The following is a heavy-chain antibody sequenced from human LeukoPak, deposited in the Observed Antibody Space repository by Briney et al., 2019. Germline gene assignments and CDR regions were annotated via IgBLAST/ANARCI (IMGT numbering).Heavy chain of an antibody. J-gene: IGHJ4*02. CDR2: VNLQGST. V-gene: IGHV4-4*02. Sequence: SGTLSLTCGVSGGPITNTNYWTWVRQPPGKGLEWIGEVNLQGSTNYNPSLMGRVAISVDTSENHISLQLTSVTAADTAVYYCAREGGPYRPLDYSGQGTLVTVSS. CDR3: AREGGPYRPLDY. CDR1: GGPITNTNY.